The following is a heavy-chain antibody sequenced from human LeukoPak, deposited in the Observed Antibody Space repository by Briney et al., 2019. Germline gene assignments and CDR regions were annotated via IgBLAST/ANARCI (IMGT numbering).Heavy chain of an antibody. Sequence: PSETLSLTCAVSGGSITSSSHYWGWIRQPPGKGLEWVGSISYSGYTHYAPSLKSRITISLDTSENQFSLKLRSVTAADTAVYYCARGYNILTGYDYWGQGTLVTVSS. CDR1: GGSITSSSHY. V-gene: IGHV4-39*07. D-gene: IGHD3-9*01. J-gene: IGHJ4*02. CDR2: ISYSGYT. CDR3: ARGYNILTGYDY.